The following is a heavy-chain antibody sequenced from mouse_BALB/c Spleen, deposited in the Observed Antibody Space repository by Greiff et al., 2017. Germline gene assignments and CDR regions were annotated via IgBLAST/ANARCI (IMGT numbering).Heavy chain of an antibody. CDR3: ASSRSTMITTAY. CDR1: GFNIKDTY. Sequence: EVQLVESGAELVKPGASVKLSCTASGFNIKDTYMHWVKQRPEQGLEWIGRIDPANGNTKYDPKFQGKATITADTSSNTAYLQLSSLTSEDTAVYYCASSRSTMITTAYWGQGTLVTVSA. D-gene: IGHD2-4*01. CDR2: IDPANGNT. J-gene: IGHJ3*01. V-gene: IGHV14-3*02.